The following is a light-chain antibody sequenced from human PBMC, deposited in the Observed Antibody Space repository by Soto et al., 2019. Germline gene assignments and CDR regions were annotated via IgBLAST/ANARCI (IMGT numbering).Light chain of an antibody. CDR3: QAWDSSVV. CDR2: DDS. V-gene: IGLV3-1*01. Sequence: SYELTQPPSVSVSPGQTASMTCSGDKLGGKYVCWYQQKPGQSPVLVIYDDSKRPSGIPERFSGPNSGNTATLTISGTQAMDEADYYCQAWDSSVVFGGGTKLTVL. J-gene: IGLJ2*01. CDR1: KLGGKY.